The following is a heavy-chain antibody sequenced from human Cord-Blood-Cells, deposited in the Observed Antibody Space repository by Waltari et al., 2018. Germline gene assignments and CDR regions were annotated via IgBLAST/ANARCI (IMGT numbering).Heavy chain of an antibody. CDR1: GGSFSGYY. Sequence: QAQLQQWGAGRSTPSEPLSLTCADYGGSFSGYYRSWIRKPPGQGLEWMGEINHSGSTNYNPSLKSRVTISVDRSKNQFALKLSSGTAADTAVYYCARGSGDHDYYGMDVWGQGTTVTVSS. V-gene: IGHV4-34*01. CDR2: INHSGST. J-gene: IGHJ6*02. D-gene: IGHD7-27*01. CDR3: ARGSGDHDYYGMDV.